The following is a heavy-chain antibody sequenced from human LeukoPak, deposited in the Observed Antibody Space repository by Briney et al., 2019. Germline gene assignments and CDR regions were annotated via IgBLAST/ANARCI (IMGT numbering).Heavy chain of an antibody. D-gene: IGHD6-19*01. CDR1: GYSFTTYW. J-gene: IGHJ4*02. Sequence: GESLKISCKTSGYSFTTYWIGWVRQMPGKGLEWMGRIDPSDSYTNYSPSFQGHVTISADKSISTAYLQWSSLKASDTAMYYCARSSGWVVGYYFDYWGQGTLVTVSS. CDR3: ARSSGWVVGYYFDY. V-gene: IGHV5-10-1*01. CDR2: IDPSDSYT.